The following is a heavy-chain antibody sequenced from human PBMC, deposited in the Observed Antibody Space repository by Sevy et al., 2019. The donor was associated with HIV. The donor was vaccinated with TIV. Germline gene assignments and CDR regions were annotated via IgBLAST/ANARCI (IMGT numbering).Heavy chain of an antibody. CDR1: GYTFTSYA. Sequence: ASVKVSCKASGYTFTSYAMNWVRQAPGQGLEWMGWINTNTGNPTYAQGFTGRFVFSLDTSVSTAYLKISSLKAEDTAVYYCARAGAIAAAGTAFYYYYGMDVWGQGTTVTVSS. D-gene: IGHD6-13*01. CDR2: INTNTGNP. CDR3: ARAGAIAAAGTAFYYYYGMDV. V-gene: IGHV7-4-1*02. J-gene: IGHJ6*02.